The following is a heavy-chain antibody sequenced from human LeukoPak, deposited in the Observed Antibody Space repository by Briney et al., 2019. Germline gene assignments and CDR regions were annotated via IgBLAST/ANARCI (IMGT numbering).Heavy chain of an antibody. J-gene: IGHJ4*02. CDR2: INPNSGGT. CDR1: GYTFTGYY. D-gene: IGHD5-24*01. V-gene: IGHV1-2*02. Sequence: ASVKVSCKASGYTFTGYYMHWVRQAPGQGLEWMGWINPNSGGTNYAQKFQGRVTMTRDTSISTAYMELSRLRSDDTAVYYCARGDGYNVRYYFDYWGRGTLVTVSS. CDR3: ARGDGYNVRYYFDY.